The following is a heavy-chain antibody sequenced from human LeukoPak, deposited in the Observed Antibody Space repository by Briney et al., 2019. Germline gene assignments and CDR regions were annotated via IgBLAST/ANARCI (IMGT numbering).Heavy chain of an antibody. CDR3: AKGDIVYYDYYFDY. CDR1: VFTFRRYA. Sequence: PGGALRLSCAASVFTFRRYAMSWVPQSPGEGVEWVSANSGRGGSTYYAHSVEAGYPISRHISKNTLCLQMNSLRAEHTAVYFCAKGDIVYYDYYFDYWGQGTLVTVSS. V-gene: IGHV3-23*01. CDR2: NSGRGGST. J-gene: IGHJ4*02. D-gene: IGHD2-15*01.